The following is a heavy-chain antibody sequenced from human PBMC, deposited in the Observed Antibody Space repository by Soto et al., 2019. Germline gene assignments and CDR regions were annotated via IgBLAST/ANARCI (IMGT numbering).Heavy chain of an antibody. J-gene: IGHJ4*02. V-gene: IGHV6-1*01. CDR3: ARDRASLPDPTNLYYFDY. CDR1: GDSVSSNSAA. D-gene: IGHD3-10*01. CDR2: TYYRSKWYN. Sequence: SQTLSLTCAISGDSVSSNSAAWNWIRQSQSKALECRGRTYYRSKWYNDYEVPVKSRITINQDTSKNQFPLQLNSVTPEDTAVYYCARDRASLPDPTNLYYFDYWGQGTLVTVSS.